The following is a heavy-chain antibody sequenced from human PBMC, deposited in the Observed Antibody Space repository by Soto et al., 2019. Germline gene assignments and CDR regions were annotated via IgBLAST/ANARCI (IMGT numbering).Heavy chain of an antibody. CDR3: ARRPGYCSSTSCYRPLDY. J-gene: IGHJ4*02. CDR2: MNPNSGNT. V-gene: IGHV1-8*01. Sequence: ASLKVSCKASGYTFTSYDINWVRQATGQGLEWMGWMNPNSGNTGYAQKFQGRVTMTRNTSISTAYMELSSLRSEDTAVYYCARRPGYCSSTSCYRPLDYWGQGTLVTVSS. CDR1: GYTFTSYD. D-gene: IGHD2-2*03.